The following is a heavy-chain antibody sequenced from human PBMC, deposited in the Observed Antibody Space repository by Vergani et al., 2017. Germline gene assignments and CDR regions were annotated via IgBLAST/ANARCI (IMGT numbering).Heavy chain of an antibody. Sequence: QVQLQESGPGLVKPSETLSLTCTVSGGSISSYYWSWIRQPPGKGLEWIGYIYYSGSTNYNPSLKSRVTISVDTSKNQFSLKLSSVTAADTAVYYCARKEASSGYLWTWPFDIWGQGTMVTVSS. CDR1: GGSISSYY. V-gene: IGHV4-59*01. J-gene: IGHJ3*02. D-gene: IGHD3-22*01. CDR2: IYYSGST. CDR3: ARKEASSGYLWTWPFDI.